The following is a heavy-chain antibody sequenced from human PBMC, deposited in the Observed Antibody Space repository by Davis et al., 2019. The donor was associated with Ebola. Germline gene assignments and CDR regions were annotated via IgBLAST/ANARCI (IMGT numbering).Heavy chain of an antibody. CDR3: ARGGPVVTATRFVD. CDR2: VYHTGLT. V-gene: IGHV4-31*03. CDR1: GGSITRGGYF. J-gene: IGHJ4*02. Sequence: PSETLSLTCSVSGGSITRGGYFWIWIRQHPGKGLEWIGSVYHTGLTYYNPSLKSRVTISVDTSTDQFSLTLNSVTAADTAIYYCARGGPVVTATRFVDWGQGMLVTVSS. D-gene: IGHD2-21*02.